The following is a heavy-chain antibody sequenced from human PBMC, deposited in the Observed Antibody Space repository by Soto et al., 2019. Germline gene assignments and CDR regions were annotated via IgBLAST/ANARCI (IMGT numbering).Heavy chain of an antibody. CDR2: TSGYNGNT. J-gene: IGHJ6*03. CDR3: GRSLLPVSRGMYYYYHYMDV. CDR1: GYTFTSYG. V-gene: IGHV1-18*01. Sequence: ASVKVSCKASGYTFTSYGISWVRQAPGQGLEWMGWTSGYNGNTKYAQKLQGRVTMTTDTFTGTAYMELRSLTSDDTAVYYCGRSLLPVSRGMYYYYHYMDVWGKGTTVTVSS. D-gene: IGHD2-2*01.